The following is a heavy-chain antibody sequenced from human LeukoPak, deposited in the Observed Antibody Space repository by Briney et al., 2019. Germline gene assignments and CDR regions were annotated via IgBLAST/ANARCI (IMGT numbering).Heavy chain of an antibody. J-gene: IGHJ4*02. Sequence: PGGSLRLSCAASGFTFSSYEMNWVRQAPGKGLGWVSYISSSSSYTNYADSVKGRFTISRDNAKNSLYLQMNSLRAEDTAVYYCARDAPGYYFDYWGQGTLVTVSS. CDR1: GFTFSSYE. CDR2: ISSSSSYT. V-gene: IGHV3-21*05. D-gene: IGHD3-10*01. CDR3: ARDAPGYYFDY.